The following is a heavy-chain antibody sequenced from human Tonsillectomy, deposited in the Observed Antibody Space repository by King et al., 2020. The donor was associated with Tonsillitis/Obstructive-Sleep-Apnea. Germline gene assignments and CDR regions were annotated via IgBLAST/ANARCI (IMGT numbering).Heavy chain of an antibody. CDR2: ISGSGGST. CDR1: GFTFSSYA. Sequence: EVQLVESGGGLEQPGGSLRLSCAASGFTFSSYAMSWVRQAPGKGLEWVSVISGSGGSTYYADSVKGRFTISRDNSKNTMYLQMNSLRVEDTAVYYCAKGWEDTTMVTEYFDYWGQGTLVTVSS. D-gene: IGHD5-18*01. V-gene: IGHV3-23*04. J-gene: IGHJ4*02. CDR3: AKGWEDTTMVTEYFDY.